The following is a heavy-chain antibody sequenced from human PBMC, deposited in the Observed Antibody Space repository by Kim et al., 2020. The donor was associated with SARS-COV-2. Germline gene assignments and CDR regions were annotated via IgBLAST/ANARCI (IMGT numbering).Heavy chain of an antibody. V-gene: IGHV4-31*03. CDR1: GGSISSGGYY. J-gene: IGHJ3*02. D-gene: IGHD2-8*02. CDR3: ARARKDIVLVVYAMGAFDI. CDR2: IYYSGST. Sequence: SETLSLTCIVSGGSISSGGYYWSWIRQHPGKGLEWIGYIYYSGSTYYNPSLKSRVTISVDTSKNQFSLKLSSVTAADTAVYYCARARKDIVLVVYAMGAFDIWGQGTMVTVSS.